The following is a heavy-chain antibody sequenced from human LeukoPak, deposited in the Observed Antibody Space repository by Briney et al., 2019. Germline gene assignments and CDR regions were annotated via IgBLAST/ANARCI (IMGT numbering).Heavy chain of an antibody. CDR2: ISGSSGII. CDR3: AKDPYRVVVATGNYLDP. Sequence: PGGSLRLSCAASGFTFNTYTMNWVRQAPGKGLEWVSYISGSSGIIDYADSVWGRFTISRDNSKNTVYLQMNSLRAEDTAIYYCAKDPYRVVVATGNYLDPWGQGTLVTVSS. D-gene: IGHD2-15*01. CDR1: GFTFNTYT. J-gene: IGHJ5*02. V-gene: IGHV3-48*01.